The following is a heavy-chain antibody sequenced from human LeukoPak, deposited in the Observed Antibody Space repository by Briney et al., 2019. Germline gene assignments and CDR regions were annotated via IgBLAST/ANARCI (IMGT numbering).Heavy chain of an antibody. V-gene: IGHV3-48*01. CDR1: GFTFSSYS. CDR3: ARDKELLYLDY. J-gene: IGHJ4*02. Sequence: GGYLRLSCAASGFTFSSYSMNWVRQAPGKGLEWVSYISSSSSSKDYADSVKGRFTISRDNAKNSMYLQMSSLRVDDTAVYYCARDKELLYLDYWGQGTLVTVSS. D-gene: IGHD1-26*01. CDR2: ISSSSSSK.